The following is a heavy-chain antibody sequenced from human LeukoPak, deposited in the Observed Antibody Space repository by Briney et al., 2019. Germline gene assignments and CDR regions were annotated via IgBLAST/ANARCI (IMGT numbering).Heavy chain of an antibody. CDR2: IYYSGST. CDR3: ARDLPASIAAAGAFDI. V-gene: IGHV4-59*01. J-gene: IGHJ3*02. Sequence: SETLSLTCTVSGGSISSYYWSWIRQPPGKGLEWIGYIYYSGSTNYNPSLKSRVTISVDTSKNQFSLKLSSVTAADTAVYYCARDLPASIAAAGAFDIWGQGTMVTASS. D-gene: IGHD6-13*01. CDR1: GGSISSYY.